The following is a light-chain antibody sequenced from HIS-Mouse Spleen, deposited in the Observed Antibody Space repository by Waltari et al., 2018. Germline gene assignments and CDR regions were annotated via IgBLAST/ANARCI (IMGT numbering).Light chain of an antibody. CDR2: GNS. V-gene: IGLV1-40*01. Sequence: QSVLTQPPSVSGAPGQRVTIPCTGSSSNIGAGYDVPWYPQLPGTAPKLLIYGNSNRPSGVPDRFSGSKSGTSASLAITGLQAEDEADYYCQSYDSSLSAHYVFGTGTKVTVL. CDR3: QSYDSSLSAHYV. CDR1: SSNIGAGYD. J-gene: IGLJ1*01.